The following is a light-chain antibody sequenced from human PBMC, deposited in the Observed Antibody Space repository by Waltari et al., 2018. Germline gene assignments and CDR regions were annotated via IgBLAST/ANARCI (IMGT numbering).Light chain of an antibody. J-gene: IGLJ3*02. Sequence: QSALTQPASVSESPGQSITISCTGTRSDLGAYNYVFWYQQHPGKAPNLMISDVTNRPSGVSNRFSGSKSGNTASLTISGLQAEDEADYYCTSYTSSNTWVFGGGTKLTVL. CDR3: TSYTSSNTWV. CDR2: DVT. V-gene: IGLV2-14*03. CDR1: RSDLGAYNY.